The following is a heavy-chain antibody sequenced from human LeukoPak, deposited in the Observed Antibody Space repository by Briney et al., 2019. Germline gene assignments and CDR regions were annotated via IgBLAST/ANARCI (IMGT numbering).Heavy chain of an antibody. V-gene: IGHV3-30*02. Sequence: GGSLRLSCAASGCTFSSYGMHWVRQAPGKGLEWVAFIRYDGSNKYYADSVKGRFTISRDNSKNTLYLQMNSLRAEDTAVYYCAKDLSGYSSSWYKSPFDYWGQGTLVTVSS. J-gene: IGHJ4*02. CDR2: IRYDGSNK. D-gene: IGHD6-13*01. CDR1: GCTFSSYG. CDR3: AKDLSGYSSSWYKSPFDY.